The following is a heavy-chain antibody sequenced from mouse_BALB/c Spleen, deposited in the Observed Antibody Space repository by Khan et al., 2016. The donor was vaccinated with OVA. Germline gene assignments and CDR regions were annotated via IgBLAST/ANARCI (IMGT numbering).Heavy chain of an antibody. CDR3: TRGYGNYVGYYFDY. V-gene: IGHV1-39*01. Sequence: VRLQQSGPELEKPGASVKISCKASGYSFTGYNMNWVKQSNGKSLEWIGNIDPYYGGATYNQKFKGKATLTVDKSSSTAYMQLKSLTSEDSAVYYCTRGYGNYVGYYFDYWGQGTTLTVSS. D-gene: IGHD2-10*02. CDR1: GYSFTGYN. J-gene: IGHJ2*01. CDR2: IDPYYGGA.